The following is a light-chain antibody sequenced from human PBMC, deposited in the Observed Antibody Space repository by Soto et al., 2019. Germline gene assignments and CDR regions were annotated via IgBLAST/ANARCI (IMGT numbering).Light chain of an antibody. Sequence: ELVLTQSPATLSLSPGVRATLSCRASRSVSSYLAWYQQKPGQAPRLLIYATSNRATGIPARFSGSGSGTDFTLTISSLEPEDFAVYYCQQRSNWPPWTFGQGTKVDIK. CDR1: RSVSSY. V-gene: IGKV3-11*01. CDR3: QQRSNWPPWT. J-gene: IGKJ1*01. CDR2: ATS.